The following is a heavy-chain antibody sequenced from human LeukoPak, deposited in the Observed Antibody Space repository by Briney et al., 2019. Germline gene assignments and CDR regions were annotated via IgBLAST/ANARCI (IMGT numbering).Heavy chain of an antibody. CDR3: ARGPLLDEQLVTRVFDY. CDR1: GGSFIDYY. V-gene: IGHV4-34*01. Sequence: TSETLSLTCAVYGGSFIDYYWSWIRQPPGKGLEWIGEINHSGSTNYNPSLKSRVTISVYTSKNQFSLKLSSVTAADTAVYYCARGPLLDEQLVTRVFDYWGQGTLVTVSS. D-gene: IGHD6-13*01. J-gene: IGHJ4*02. CDR2: INHSGST.